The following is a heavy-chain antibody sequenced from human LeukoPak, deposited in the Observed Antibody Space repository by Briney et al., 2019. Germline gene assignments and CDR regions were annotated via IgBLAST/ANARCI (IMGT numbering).Heavy chain of an antibody. CDR3: ARGGYSVYFFSGDY. D-gene: IGHD5/OR15-5a*01. CDR1: GFTFSDYW. V-gene: IGHV3-7*01. Sequence: GGSLRLSCTASGFTFSDYWMTWVRQAPGKGLEWVANIKKDGTETYYVDSVKGRFTVSRENAKNSLYLQMNSLRATDTAVYYCARGGYSVYFFSGDYWGQGTLVTVSS. J-gene: IGHJ4*02. CDR2: IKKDGTET.